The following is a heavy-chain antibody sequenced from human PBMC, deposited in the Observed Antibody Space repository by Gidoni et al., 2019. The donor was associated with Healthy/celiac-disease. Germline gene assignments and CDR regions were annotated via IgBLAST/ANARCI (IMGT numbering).Heavy chain of an antibody. CDR2: IYYSGST. J-gene: IGHJ4*02. CDR3: ARGTLIDFWSGYYSRYFDY. D-gene: IGHD3-3*01. V-gene: IGHV4-31*03. Sequence: QVQLQESGPGLVKPSQTLSLTCTVSGGSISSGGYYWSWIRQHPGKGLEWIGYIYYSGSTYYNPSLKSRVTISVDTSKNQFSLKLSSVTAADTAVYYCARGTLIDFWSGYYSRYFDYWGQGTLVTVSS. CDR1: GGSISSGGYY.